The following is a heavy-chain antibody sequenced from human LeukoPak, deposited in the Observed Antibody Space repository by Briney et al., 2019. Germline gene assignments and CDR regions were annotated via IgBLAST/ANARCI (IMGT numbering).Heavy chain of an antibody. J-gene: IGHJ5*02. CDR1: GFTFSDYY. D-gene: IGHD4-17*01. Sequence: GSLRLSCAASGFTFSDYYMTWIRQPPGKGLEWIGSIYYSGSTYYNPSLKSRVTISVDTSKNQFSLKLSSVTAADTAVYYCANGDYVSWFDPWGQGTLVTVSS. CDR2: IYYSGST. CDR3: ANGDYVSWFDP. V-gene: IGHV4-38-2*01.